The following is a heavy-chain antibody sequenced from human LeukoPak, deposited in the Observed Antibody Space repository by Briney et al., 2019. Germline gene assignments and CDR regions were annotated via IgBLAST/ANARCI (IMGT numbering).Heavy chain of an antibody. V-gene: IGHV3-30*01. Sequence: GGSLRLSCAASGFTFSTYDIHWVRQAPGKGLEWVAVISNGGSKNSYADSEKGLFTISRQNHKNTLYLKMNTLTAEDTAVYYCAREPVLTAIYYYYFMDIWGKGTTVTVSS. CDR1: GFTFSTYD. J-gene: IGHJ6*03. D-gene: IGHD2-21*02. CDR2: ISNGGSKN. CDR3: AREPVLTAIYYYYFMDI.